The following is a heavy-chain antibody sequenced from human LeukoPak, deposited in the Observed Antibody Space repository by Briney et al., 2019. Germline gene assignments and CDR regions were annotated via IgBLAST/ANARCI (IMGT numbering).Heavy chain of an antibody. CDR1: GFTVSSNY. CDR2: IYSGGST. V-gene: IGHV3-53*01. Sequence: GGSLRLSCAASGFTVSSNYMNWVRQAPGKGLEWVSVIYSGGSTYYADSVKGRFTISRDNSKNTLYLQMNSLRAEDTAVYYCARVWESYYFDYWGQGTLVTVSS. D-gene: IGHD3-16*01. J-gene: IGHJ4*02. CDR3: ARVWESYYFDY.